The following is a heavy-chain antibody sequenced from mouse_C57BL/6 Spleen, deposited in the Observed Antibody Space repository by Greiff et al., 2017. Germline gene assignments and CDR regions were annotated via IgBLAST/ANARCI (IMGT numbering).Heavy chain of an antibody. Sequence: VQLKESGAELVRPGASVKLSCTASGFNIKDDYMHWVKQRPEQGLEWIGWIDPENGDTEYASKFQGKATITADTSSNTAYLQLSSLTSEDTAVYYCTRPTGYFDYWGQGTTLTVSS. CDR3: TRPTGYFDY. D-gene: IGHD1-1*01. V-gene: IGHV14-4*01. CDR2: IDPENGDT. CDR1: GFNIKDDY. J-gene: IGHJ2*01.